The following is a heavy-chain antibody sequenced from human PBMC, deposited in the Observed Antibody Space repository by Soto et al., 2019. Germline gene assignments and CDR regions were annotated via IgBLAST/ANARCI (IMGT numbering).Heavy chain of an antibody. Sequence: PSETLCLTCAVSGGTIRSSNWRGWVRQPPGKGLEWIGEIYHSGSTNYNPSLKSRVTISVDKSKNQFSLKLSSVTAADTAVYYCARGDCAGDCMPVWFNGMDVWGQGTTVT. D-gene: IGHD2-21*02. CDR1: GGTIRSSNW. CDR3: ARGDCAGDCMPVWFNGMDV. CDR2: IYHSGST. V-gene: IGHV4-4*02. J-gene: IGHJ6*02.